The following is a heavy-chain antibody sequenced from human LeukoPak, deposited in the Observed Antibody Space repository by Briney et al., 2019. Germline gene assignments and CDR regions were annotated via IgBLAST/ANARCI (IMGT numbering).Heavy chain of an antibody. CDR2: IYHSGST. J-gene: IGHJ4*02. D-gene: IGHD3-10*01. V-gene: IGHV4-30-2*01. Sequence: PSETLSLTCAVSGGSISSGGYSWSWIRQPPGKGLEWIGYIYHSGSTYYNPSLKSRVTISVDRSKNQFSLKLSSVTAADTAVYYCARGGYGSGSYDYWGQGTLVTVSS. CDR1: GGSISSGGYS. CDR3: ARGGYGSGSYDY.